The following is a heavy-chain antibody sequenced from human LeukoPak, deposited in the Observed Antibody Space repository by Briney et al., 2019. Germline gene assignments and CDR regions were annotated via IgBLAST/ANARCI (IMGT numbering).Heavy chain of an antibody. CDR1: GFGFSDYY. J-gene: IGHJ6*03. V-gene: IGHV3-11*04. Sequence: PGGSLRLSCAASGFGFSDYYMSWIRQAPGKGLEWISYISSSGSTIYYADSVKGRFTISRDNAKNSLYLQMSSLRAEDTAVYYCAKTPGLRYMDVWGKGTTVAVSS. CDR3: AKTPGLRYMDV. CDR2: ISSSGSTI. D-gene: IGHD3-10*01.